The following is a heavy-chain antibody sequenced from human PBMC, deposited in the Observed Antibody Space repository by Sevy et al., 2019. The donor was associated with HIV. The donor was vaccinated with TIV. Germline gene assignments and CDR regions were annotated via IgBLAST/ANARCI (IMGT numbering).Heavy chain of an antibody. CDR3: ADPPSGL. CDR1: GITFNSLW. V-gene: IGHV3-7*01. J-gene: IGHJ4*02. Sequence: GGSLRLSCAASGITFNSLWMTWVRQAPGKGLEWVANIKEDGSEKYYVYSVKGRFAISRDNAKSSLYLQMNSLRVEDTAVYYCADPPSGLWGQGTLVTVSS. CDR2: IKEDGSEK.